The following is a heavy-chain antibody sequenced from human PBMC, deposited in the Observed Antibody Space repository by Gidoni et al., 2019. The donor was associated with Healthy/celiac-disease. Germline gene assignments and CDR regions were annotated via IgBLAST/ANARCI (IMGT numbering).Heavy chain of an antibody. D-gene: IGHD3-9*01. J-gene: IGHJ5*02. CDR2: IISILGIA. CDR3: ATTGYSCALNWFDP. V-gene: IGHV1-69*02. Sequence: QVPLVKSGAEGKQPESSVTVSCKACRGTFSSYTISWVLQAAGQGLAWMGRIISILGIAYYAQKFQGRVTITADKSTSTAYMELSSLRSADTAVYYCATTGYSCALNWFDPWGQGTLVTVSS. CDR1: RGTFSSYT.